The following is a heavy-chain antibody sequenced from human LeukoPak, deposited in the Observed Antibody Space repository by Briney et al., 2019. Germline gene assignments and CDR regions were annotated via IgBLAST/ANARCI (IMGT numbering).Heavy chain of an antibody. V-gene: IGHV3-21*01. D-gene: IGHD3-16*01. CDR3: AKMGAPGFDY. CDR1: GFTFSSYS. CDR2: ISSSGSYI. Sequence: GGSLRLSCAASGFTFSSYSMNWVRQAPGKGLEWVSSISSSGSYIYYADSVKGRFTISRDNAKNSLYLQMNSLRAEDTAVYYCAKMGAPGFDYWGQGTLVTVSS. J-gene: IGHJ4*02.